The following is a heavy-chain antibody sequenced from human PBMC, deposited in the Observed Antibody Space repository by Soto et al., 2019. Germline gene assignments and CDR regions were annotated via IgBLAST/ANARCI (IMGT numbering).Heavy chain of an antibody. CDR2: ISDDGSTA. CDR1: GFTFSAYW. Sequence: GGSLRLSCSVSGFTFSAYWMHWVRQVPGRGLTWVSRISDDGSTATYADSVKGRFVISRDNAKNSLYLEMNTLRADDSGLYYCARGPRVSSTGTGAHWGRGTLVTVSS. CDR3: ARGPRVSSTGTGAH. V-gene: IGHV3-74*01. J-gene: IGHJ4*02. D-gene: IGHD1-1*01.